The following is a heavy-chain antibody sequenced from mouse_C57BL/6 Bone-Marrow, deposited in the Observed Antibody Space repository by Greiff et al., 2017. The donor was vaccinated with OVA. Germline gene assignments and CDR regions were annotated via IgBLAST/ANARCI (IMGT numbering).Heavy chain of an antibody. CDR1: GFTFSSYA. J-gene: IGHJ2*01. CDR3: ARDRYYYGSSPSFDS. CDR2: ISEGGSYT. Sequence: DVKLVESGGGLVKPGGSLKLSCAASGFTFSSYAMSWVRQTPEKRLEGVATISEGGSYTYYPENVKGRFTISRDNAKNNLYLQMCHMKSEGTALYSCARDRYYYGSSPSFDSWGPDTTLTVSS. D-gene: IGHD1-1*01. V-gene: IGHV5-4*01.